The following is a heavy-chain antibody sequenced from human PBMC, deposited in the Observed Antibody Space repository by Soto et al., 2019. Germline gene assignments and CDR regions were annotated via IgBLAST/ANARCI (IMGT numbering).Heavy chain of an antibody. CDR3: ARRTVNIRTFYSGLKTHCFDY. CDR1: CYCMHSRCHC. D-gene: IGHD6-19*01. V-gene: IGHV4-39*01. CDR2: IYYSGST. J-gene: IGHJ4*02. Sequence: SETLSPACAIICYCMHSRCHCAGCSRQSPRQQQVRIGSIYYSGSTYYNPSLQSRVAISVDTSKNQFSLKLKSVTAADTAIYYCARRTVNIRTFYSGLKTHCFDYWGQGAPVTVSS.